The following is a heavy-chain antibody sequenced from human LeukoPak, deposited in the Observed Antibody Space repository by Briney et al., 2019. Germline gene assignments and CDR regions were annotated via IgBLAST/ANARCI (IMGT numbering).Heavy chain of an antibody. CDR2: TYYRAKSYN. Sequence: SQTLSLTCAISGDSVSSNSAAWNWIRQSPSRGLEWLGRTYYRAKSYNDYAVSVKSRITINPDTSKNQFPLQLNSVTPKDTAGYYCARDLNCDILTFPGSFDYWGQGTLVTVSS. J-gene: IGHJ4*02. V-gene: IGHV6-1*01. CDR1: GDSVSSNSAA. CDR3: ARDLNCDILTFPGSFDY. D-gene: IGHD3-9*01.